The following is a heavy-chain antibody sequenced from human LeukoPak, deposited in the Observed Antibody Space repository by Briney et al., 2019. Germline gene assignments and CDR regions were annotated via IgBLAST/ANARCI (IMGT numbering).Heavy chain of an antibody. CDR3: AELGITMIGGV. Sequence: GGSLRLSCAASGFTFGSYGMHWVRQAPGKGLEWVSYISDTGSTIYYADSVEGRFTISRDNSKNTLYLQMNSLRAEDTAVYYCAELGITMIGGVWGKGTTVTISS. D-gene: IGHD3-10*02. V-gene: IGHV3-48*01. J-gene: IGHJ6*04. CDR1: GFTFGSYG. CDR2: ISDTGSTI.